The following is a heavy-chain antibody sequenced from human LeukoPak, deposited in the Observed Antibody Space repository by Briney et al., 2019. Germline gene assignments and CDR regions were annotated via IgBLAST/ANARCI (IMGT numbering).Heavy chain of an antibody. CDR3: ARHIGASSSWYPDAFDI. CDR1: GYTFTICY. CDR2: INPSGGST. J-gene: IGHJ3*02. D-gene: IGHD6-13*01. V-gene: IGHV1-46*01. Sequence: GASVTVSFKSSGYTFTICYMHWVRQAPAQGLEWMGIINPSGGSTSYAQKFQGRVTMTRDTSTSTVYMELSSLRSEDTAVYYCARHIGASSSWYPDAFDIWGQGTMVTVSS.